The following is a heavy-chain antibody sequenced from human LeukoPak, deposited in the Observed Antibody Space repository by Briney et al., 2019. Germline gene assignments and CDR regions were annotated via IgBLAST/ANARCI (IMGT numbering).Heavy chain of an antibody. CDR2: INPSGGST. D-gene: IGHD3-10*01. Sequence: ASVKVSCKASGYTFTSYYMHWVRQAPGQGLEWMGIINPSGGSTSYAQKFQGRVTMTRDTSTSTVYMELSSLRSEDTAVYYCARAVLLWFGELLLDPWDQGTLVTVSS. CDR1: GYTFTSYY. CDR3: ARAVLLWFGELLLDP. V-gene: IGHV1-46*03. J-gene: IGHJ5*02.